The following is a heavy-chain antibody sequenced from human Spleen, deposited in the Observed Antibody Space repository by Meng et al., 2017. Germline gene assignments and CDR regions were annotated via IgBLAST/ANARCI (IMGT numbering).Heavy chain of an antibody. CDR3: ARDYRKLDCSSTSCYHTWLDP. J-gene: IGHJ5*02. CDR1: GYTFTSYG. V-gene: IGHV1-18*01. D-gene: IGHD2-2*01. Sequence: ASVKVSCKASGYTFTSYGISWVRQAPGQGLEWMGWISAYNGNTNYAQKLQGRVTMTTDTSTSTAYMELSSLRTEDTAVYYCARDYRKLDCSSTSCYHTWLDPWGQGTLVTVSS. CDR2: ISAYNGNT.